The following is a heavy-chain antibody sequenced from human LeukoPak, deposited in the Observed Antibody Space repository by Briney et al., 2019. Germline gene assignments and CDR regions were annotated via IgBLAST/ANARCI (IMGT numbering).Heavy chain of an antibody. CDR3: ARLPQNWFDP. CDR1: GGSISNHY. CDR2: IYHSGST. V-gene: IGHV4-59*11. J-gene: IGHJ5*02. Sequence: SETQSLTCTVSGGSISNHYWSWIRQPPGKGLEWIGYIYHSGSTKYTPSLKSRVTISVDTSKNQFSLKLSSVTAADTAVYYCARLPQNWFDPWGQGTLVTVSS.